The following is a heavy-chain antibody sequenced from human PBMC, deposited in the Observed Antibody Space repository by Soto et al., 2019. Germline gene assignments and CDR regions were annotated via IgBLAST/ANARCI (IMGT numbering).Heavy chain of an antibody. CDR3: ARGGGYYDSSGKSRFDP. CDR2: IIPILGIA. J-gene: IGHJ5*02. V-gene: IGHV1-69*02. D-gene: IGHD3-22*01. CDR1: GGTFSSYT. Sequence: QVQLVQSEAEVKKPGSSVKVSCKSSGGTFSSYTISWVRQAPGQGLEWLGRIIPILGIANYAQKFQGRVTITADKSTSTAYMELSSLRSEDTAVYYCARGGGYYDSSGKSRFDPWGQGTLVTVSS.